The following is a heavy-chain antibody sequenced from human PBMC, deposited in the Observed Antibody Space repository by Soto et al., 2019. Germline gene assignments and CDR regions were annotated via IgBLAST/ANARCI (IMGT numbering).Heavy chain of an antibody. J-gene: IGHJ6*02. Sequence: ASVKVSFKASGYTFTSYGISWVRQAPGQGLEGMGWISAYNGNTNYAQKLQGRVTMTTDTSTSTAYMELRSLRSDDTAVYYCARDLLYDGDYPQLVLYYYFCMDVWGQGTTVTVSS. CDR2: ISAYNGNT. CDR3: ARDLLYDGDYPQLVLYYYFCMDV. D-gene: IGHD4-17*01. V-gene: IGHV1-18*04. CDR1: GYTFTSYG.